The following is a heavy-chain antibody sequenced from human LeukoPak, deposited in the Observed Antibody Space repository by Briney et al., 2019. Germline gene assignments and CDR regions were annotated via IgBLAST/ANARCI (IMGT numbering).Heavy chain of an antibody. CDR3: AREGYDSSGYYAY. J-gene: IGHJ4*02. Sequence: SETLSLTCTVSGGSISSSSYYWGWIRQPPGKGLEWIGSIYYSGSTYYNPSLKSRVTISVDTSKNQFSLKLSSVTAADTAVYYCAREGYDSSGYYAYWGQGTLVTVSS. V-gene: IGHV4-39*07. CDR2: IYYSGST. CDR1: GGSISSSSYY. D-gene: IGHD3-22*01.